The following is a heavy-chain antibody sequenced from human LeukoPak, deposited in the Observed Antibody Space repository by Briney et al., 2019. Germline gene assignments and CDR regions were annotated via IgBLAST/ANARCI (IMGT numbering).Heavy chain of an antibody. CDR1: GFTFSSYA. Sequence: GGSLRLSCAASGFTFSSYAMSWVRQAPGKGLEWVSAISGSGGSTYYADSVKGRFTISRDNSKNTLYLQMNSLRAEDTAVYYCASSNPGWVSSVVRGVIASFDYWGQGTLVTVSS. D-gene: IGHD3-10*01. J-gene: IGHJ4*02. CDR3: ASSNPGWVSSVVRGVIASFDY. CDR2: ISGSGGST. V-gene: IGHV3-23*01.